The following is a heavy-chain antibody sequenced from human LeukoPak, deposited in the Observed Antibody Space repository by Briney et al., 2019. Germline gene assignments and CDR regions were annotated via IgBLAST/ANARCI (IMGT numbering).Heavy chain of an antibody. Sequence: GGSLRLSCAASGFTFSDYAMTWVRQAPGKGLEWVSSITTHGVSANYADSVKGRFTISRDNSKNTLYLQMNSLRAEDTALYYCAKLTPASNYWGQGTLVTVSS. CDR3: AKLTPASNY. CDR2: ITTHGVSA. CDR1: GFTFSDYA. D-gene: IGHD2-15*01. V-gene: IGHV3-23*01. J-gene: IGHJ4*02.